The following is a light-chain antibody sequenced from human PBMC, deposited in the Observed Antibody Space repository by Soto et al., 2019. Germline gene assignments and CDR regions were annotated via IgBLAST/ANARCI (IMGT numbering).Light chain of an antibody. Sequence: EIVMTQSPATLSVSPGERATLSCRASQSVSSNLAWYQQKPGQAPRLLIYGASTRATGIPARFSGSGSGTEFTLTISSLQSEDFATYFCQQSKSHPPTFGRGTKVEI. CDR1: QSVSSN. CDR2: GAS. CDR3: QQSKSHPPT. V-gene: IGKV3-15*01. J-gene: IGKJ2*01.